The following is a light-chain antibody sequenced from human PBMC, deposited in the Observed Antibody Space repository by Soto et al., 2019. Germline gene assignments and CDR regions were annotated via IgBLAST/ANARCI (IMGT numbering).Light chain of an antibody. CDR3: QQYGSSRT. J-gene: IGKJ1*01. Sequence: EVVLTQSPGTLSLSPGERVTLSCRASQSVSSNYLAWYQHKPGQAPRLLIFGASNRATGIPDRFSGSGSGTDFTLTISRLEPEDFAVYYCQQYGSSRTFGQGTKVDIK. CDR1: QSVSSNY. CDR2: GAS. V-gene: IGKV3-20*01.